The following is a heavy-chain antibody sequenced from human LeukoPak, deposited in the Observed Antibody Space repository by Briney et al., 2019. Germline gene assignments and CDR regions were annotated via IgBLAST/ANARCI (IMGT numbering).Heavy chain of an antibody. CDR1: GASFSTGDQY. CDR2: IHPSGML. CDR3: SRGLDSRKLGY. V-gene: IGHV4-31*03. D-gene: IGHD3-22*01. Sequence: PSQTLSLTCTVSGASFSTGDQYWNWIRQSPGKGLEWIGSIHPSGMLYNNPSLESRVTISIDTSNNQFSLHLNSASAADTAVYFCSRGLDSRKLGYWGQGTLVTVSS. J-gene: IGHJ4*02.